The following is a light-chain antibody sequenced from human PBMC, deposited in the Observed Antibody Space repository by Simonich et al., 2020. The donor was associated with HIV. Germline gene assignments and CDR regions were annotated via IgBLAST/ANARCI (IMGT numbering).Light chain of an antibody. J-gene: IGKJ3*01. CDR1: QSISSW. CDR2: KAS. Sequence: DIQMTQSPSTLSASVGDRVTITCRASQSISSWLAWYQQKPGKAPKLLIYKASSLESGVPSRFSVSGSGTEFTLTISSLQPDDFATYYCQQYYSDPPTFGPGTKVDIK. CDR3: QQYYSDPPT. V-gene: IGKV1-5*03.